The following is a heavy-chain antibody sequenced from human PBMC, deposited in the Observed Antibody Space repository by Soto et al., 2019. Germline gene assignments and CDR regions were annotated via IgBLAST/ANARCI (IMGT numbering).Heavy chain of an antibody. CDR1: GDTFTSYY. J-gene: IGHJ6*02. V-gene: IGHV1-46*01. CDR3: ARGGRIVDTGIGYYYYHAMDV. CDR2: FNPTGDTA. D-gene: IGHD5-18*01. Sequence: QVQLVQSGAEVKKPGASVKASCKASGDTFTSYYIHWVRQAPGQGLEWMGIFNPTGDTASYAQKLQGRVTMTRDTSTGTAYMELGSLRSEDTAVYYCARGGRIVDTGIGYYYYHAMDVWGQGTTVTVS.